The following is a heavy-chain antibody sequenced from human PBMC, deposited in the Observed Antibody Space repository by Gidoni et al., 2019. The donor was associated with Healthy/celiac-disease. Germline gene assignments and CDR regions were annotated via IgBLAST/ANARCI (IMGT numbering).Heavy chain of an antibody. CDR3: ARTDPYYYDSSGVDDAFDI. D-gene: IGHD3-22*01. J-gene: IGHJ3*02. V-gene: IGHV4-31*02. Sequence: PGKGLEWIGYIYYSGSTYYNPSLKSRVTISVDTSKNQFSLKLSSVTAADTAVYDCARTDPYYYDSSGVDDAFDIWGQGTMVTVSS. CDR2: IYYSGST.